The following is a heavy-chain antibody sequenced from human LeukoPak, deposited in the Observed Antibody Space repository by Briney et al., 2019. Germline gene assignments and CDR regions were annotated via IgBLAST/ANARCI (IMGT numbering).Heavy chain of an antibody. Sequence: GGSLRLSCAASGFTFSSYNMNWVRQAPGKGLEWVSSISSSSSYIYYADSVKGRFTISRDNAQNSLYLQMSSLRAEDTAVYYCARDVLRGYNSFFDYWGQGTLVTVSS. V-gene: IGHV3-21*01. CDR3: ARDVLRGYNSFFDY. J-gene: IGHJ4*02. CDR2: ISSSSSYI. D-gene: IGHD5-24*01. CDR1: GFTFSSYN.